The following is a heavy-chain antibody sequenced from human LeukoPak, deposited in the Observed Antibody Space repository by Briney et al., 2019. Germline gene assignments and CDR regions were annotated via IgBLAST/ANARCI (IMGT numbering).Heavy chain of an antibody. CDR1: GFTFSSYS. V-gene: IGHV3-48*01. J-gene: IGHJ5*02. Sequence: GGSLRLSCAASGFTFSSYSMNWVRQAPGKGLEWVSYISSSSSTIYYADSVKGRFTISRDNAKNSPYLQMNSLRAEDTAVYYCAREYYGSGSYLRFDPWGQGTLVTVSS. CDR3: AREYYGSGSYLRFDP. D-gene: IGHD3-10*01. CDR2: ISSSSSTI.